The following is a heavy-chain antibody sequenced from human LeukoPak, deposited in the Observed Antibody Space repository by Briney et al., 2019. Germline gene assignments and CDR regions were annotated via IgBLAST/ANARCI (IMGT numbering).Heavy chain of an antibody. CDR2: IYTSGST. CDR3: ARYDSSGYSAFDI. Sequence: SETLSLTCTVSGGSISSGSYYWSWIRQPDGKGLEWIGRIYTSGSTNYNPSLKSRVTISVDTSKNQFSLKLSSVTAADTAVYYCARYDSSGYSAFDIWGQGTMVTVSS. CDR1: GGSISSGSYY. D-gene: IGHD3-22*01. J-gene: IGHJ3*02. V-gene: IGHV4-61*02.